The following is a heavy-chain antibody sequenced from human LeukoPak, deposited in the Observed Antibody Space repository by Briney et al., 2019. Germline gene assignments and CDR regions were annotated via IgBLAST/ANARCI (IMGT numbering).Heavy chain of an antibody. D-gene: IGHD2-2*01. CDR2: ISSSDSST. V-gene: IGHV3-23*01. CDR3: ARVVGDAMDFYGMDV. J-gene: IGHJ6*02. CDR1: GFPFYRYA. Sequence: PGGAPRISFAASGFPFYRYALSLLRPAPGEGVAWVSTISSSDSSTYYADSVKGRFTISRDNSKNTLYLQMNSLRAEDTAVYYCARVVGDAMDFYGMDVWGQGTTVTVSS.